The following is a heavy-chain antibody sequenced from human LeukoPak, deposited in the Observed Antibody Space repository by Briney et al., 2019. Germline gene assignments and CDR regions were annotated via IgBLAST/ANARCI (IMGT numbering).Heavy chain of an antibody. V-gene: IGHV3-33*01. CDR1: GFTFSNYD. D-gene: IGHD4-23*01. CDR3: ARDDYGGKLDI. Sequence: GGSLRLSCAASGFTFSNYDMHWVRQAPGKGLEWVAVIWYDGSNKYYADSVKGRFTISRDNSKNTLYLQMNSMRAEDTAVYYCARDDYGGKLDIWGQGTVVTVSS. J-gene: IGHJ3*02. CDR2: IWYDGSNK.